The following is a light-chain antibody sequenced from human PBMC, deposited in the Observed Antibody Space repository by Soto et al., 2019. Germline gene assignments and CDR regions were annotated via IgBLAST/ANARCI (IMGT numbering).Light chain of an antibody. CDR3: QHYGYSPIT. CDR1: QNIGRN. J-gene: IGKJ5*01. CDR2: AAS. Sequence: IVFTQSPATLSLSPGKIDTLSCRASQNIGRNLAWYQQKPGQAPRLLIYAASSRATGSPDRFSGGGSGTDFTLTISRLEPEDFAVYYCQHYGYSPITFGQGTRLEIK. V-gene: IGKV3-20*01.